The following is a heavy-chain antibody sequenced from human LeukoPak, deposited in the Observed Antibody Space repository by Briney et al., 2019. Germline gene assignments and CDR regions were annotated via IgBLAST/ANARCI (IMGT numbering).Heavy chain of an antibody. V-gene: IGHV4-30-2*01. CDR2: IYHSGNT. CDR3: ARAGVVITDNRFDP. Sequence: SETLSLTCVVSGGSISSGGYSWSWIRQPPGKGLEWIGYIYHSGNTYYNPSLKSRVTISVDRSKNQFSLKLSSVTAADTAVYYCARAGVVITDNRFDPWGQGTLVTVSS. CDR1: GGSISSGGYS. D-gene: IGHD3-3*01. J-gene: IGHJ5*02.